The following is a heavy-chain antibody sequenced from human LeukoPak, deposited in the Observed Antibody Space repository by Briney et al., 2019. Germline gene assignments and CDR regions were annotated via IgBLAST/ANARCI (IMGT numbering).Heavy chain of an antibody. CDR2: ISGGSSYM. V-gene: IGHV3-21*01. D-gene: IGHD6-19*01. J-gene: IGHJ4*02. CDR1: GFTFSSYS. CDR3: ATLAVAGTIFDY. Sequence: GGSLRLSCAASGFTFSSYSMNWVRQAPGKGLEWISSISGGSSYMYYADSVKGRFTISRDNAKNSLYLQMNSLRAEDTAVYYCATLAVAGTIFDYWGQGTLVTVSS.